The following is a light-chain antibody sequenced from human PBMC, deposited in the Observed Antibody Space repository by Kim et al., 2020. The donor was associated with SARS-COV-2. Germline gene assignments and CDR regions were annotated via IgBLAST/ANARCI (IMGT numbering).Light chain of an antibody. Sequence: SYELTQPPSVSVAPGKTARITCGGNNIGSKSVYWYQQKPGQASVLVIYYDSDRLSGIPERFSGSNSGNTATLTISRVEAGDEADYYRQVWDSSSVHWVFG. J-gene: IGLJ3*02. V-gene: IGLV3-21*04. CDR1: NIGSKS. CDR3: QVWDSSSVHWV. CDR2: YDS.